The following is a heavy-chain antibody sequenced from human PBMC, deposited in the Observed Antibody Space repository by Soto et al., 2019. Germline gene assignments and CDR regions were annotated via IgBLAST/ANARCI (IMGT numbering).Heavy chain of an antibody. CDR3: ARGSTVVTSPPYYYYGMDV. CDR1: GGSISSYY. Sequence: SETLSLTCTVSGGSISSYYWSWIRQPPGKGLEWIGYIYYSGSTNYNPSLKSRVTISVDTSKNQFSLKLSSVTAADTAVYYCARGSTVVTSPPYYYYGMDVWGQGTTVTVS. CDR2: IYYSGST. V-gene: IGHV4-59*01. D-gene: IGHD4-17*01. J-gene: IGHJ6*02.